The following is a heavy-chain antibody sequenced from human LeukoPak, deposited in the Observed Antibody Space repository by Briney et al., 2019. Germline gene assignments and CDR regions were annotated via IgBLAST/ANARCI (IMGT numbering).Heavy chain of an antibody. J-gene: IGHJ3*02. CDR3: AKDISRIQLWLHDAFDI. CDR2: ISWNSGSI. V-gene: IGHV3-9*01. Sequence: GGSLRLSCAASGFTFDDYAMHWVRQAPGKGLEWVSGISWNSGSIGYADSVKGRFTISRDNAKNSLYLQMNSLRAEDTALYYCAKDISRIQLWLHDAFDIWGQGTMVTVSS. CDR1: GFTFDDYA. D-gene: IGHD5-18*01.